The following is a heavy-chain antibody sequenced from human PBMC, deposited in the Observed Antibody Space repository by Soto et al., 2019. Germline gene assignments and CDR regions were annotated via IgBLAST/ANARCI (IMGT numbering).Heavy chain of an antibody. D-gene: IGHD6-13*01. Sequence: ASETLSLTCTVSGGSISSYYWSWIRQPPGKGLEWIGYIYYSGSTNYNPSLKSRVTISVDTPKNQFSLKLSSVTAADTAVYYCTYAPSSSWYDNWFDPWGKGTLVTVSS. CDR1: GGSISSYY. J-gene: IGHJ5*02. CDR2: IYYSGST. V-gene: IGHV4-59*01. CDR3: TYAPSSSWYDNWFDP.